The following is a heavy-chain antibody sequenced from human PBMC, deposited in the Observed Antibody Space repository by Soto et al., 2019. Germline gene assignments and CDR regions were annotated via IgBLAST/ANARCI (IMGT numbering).Heavy chain of an antibody. CDR2: INPDSGDT. CDR3: ARAGGPVDYSDYVGTHYFDY. Sequence: PSVKVSCKASGYTFTGYYMHWMRQAPGQGLEWMGWINPDSGDTKHAQKFQGRVTMTRDTSISTAYMELSSLRSDDTAVYYCARAGGPVDYSDYVGTHYFDYWGQGALVTVSS. D-gene: IGHD4-17*01. CDR1: GYTFTGYY. J-gene: IGHJ4*02. V-gene: IGHV1-2*02.